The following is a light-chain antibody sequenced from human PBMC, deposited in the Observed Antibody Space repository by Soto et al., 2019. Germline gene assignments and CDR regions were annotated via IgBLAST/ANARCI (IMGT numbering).Light chain of an antibody. V-gene: IGKV2-30*02. CDR2: EVS. CDR1: QSLIHSDGSTY. CDR3: MQGTHWPWT. Sequence: DVVMTQSPLSLPVTLGQPASISCRSSQSLIHSDGSTYLSWFQQRPGQSPRRLIYEVSDRDSEVSDRFSGSGSGTDFTLKISRVEAEDVGVYYCMQGTHWPWTFGQGTEVEIK. J-gene: IGKJ1*01.